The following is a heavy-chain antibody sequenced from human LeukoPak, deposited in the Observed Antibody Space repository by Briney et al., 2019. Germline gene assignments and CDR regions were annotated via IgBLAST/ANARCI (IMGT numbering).Heavy chain of an antibody. V-gene: IGHV3-66*02. CDR3: ARVGSGSYFDY. CDR2: IYSGGST. J-gene: IGHJ4*02. Sequence: GGSLSLSCAASGFTVSSNYMSWVRQAPGKGLEWVSVIYSGGSTYYADSVKGRFTISRDNSKNTLYLQMNSLRAEDTAVYYCARVGSGSYFDYWGQGTLVTVSS. D-gene: IGHD1-26*01. CDR1: GFTVSSNY.